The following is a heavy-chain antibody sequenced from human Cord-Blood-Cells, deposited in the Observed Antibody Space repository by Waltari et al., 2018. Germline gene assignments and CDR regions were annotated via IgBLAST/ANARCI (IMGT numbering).Heavy chain of an antibody. Sequence: QVQLQPWGAGLLKPSETLSLPCAVYGGSFSCYYWSWIRQPPGKGLEWIGEINHSGSTNYNPSLKSRVTISVDTSKNQFSLKLSSVTAADTAVYYCARGLKGGSYYFDYWGQGTLVTVSS. D-gene: IGHD1-26*01. V-gene: IGHV4-34*01. CDR1: GGSFSCYY. J-gene: IGHJ4*02. CDR3: ARGLKGGSYYFDY. CDR2: INHSGST.